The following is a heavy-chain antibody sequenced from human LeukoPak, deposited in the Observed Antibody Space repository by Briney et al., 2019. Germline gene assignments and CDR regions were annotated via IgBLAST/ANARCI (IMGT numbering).Heavy chain of an antibody. CDR2: INHSGST. CDR1: GGSYSGYY. Sequence: SETLSLTCAVYGGSYSGYYWSWIRQPPGKGLDWIGEINHSGSTNYNPSLKSRVTISVDTSKNQFSLKLSSVTAADTAVYYCARGRRRYCSSTSCYGFDFDYWGQGTLVTVSS. D-gene: IGHD2-2*01. CDR3: ARGRRRYCSSTSCYGFDFDY. J-gene: IGHJ4*02. V-gene: IGHV4-34*01.